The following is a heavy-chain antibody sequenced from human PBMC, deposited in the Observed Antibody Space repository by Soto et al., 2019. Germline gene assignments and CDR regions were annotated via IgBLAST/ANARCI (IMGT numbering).Heavy chain of an antibody. CDR3: ARDLTDFWSGYYPNWFDP. Sequence: PGGSLRLSCAASGFTFSSYGMHWVRQAPGKGLEWVAVIWYDGSNKYYADSVKGRFTISRDNSKNTLYLQMNSLRAEDTAVYYCARDLTDFWSGYYPNWFDPWGQGTLVTVSS. V-gene: IGHV3-33*01. CDR2: IWYDGSNK. CDR1: GFTFSSYG. J-gene: IGHJ5*02. D-gene: IGHD3-3*01.